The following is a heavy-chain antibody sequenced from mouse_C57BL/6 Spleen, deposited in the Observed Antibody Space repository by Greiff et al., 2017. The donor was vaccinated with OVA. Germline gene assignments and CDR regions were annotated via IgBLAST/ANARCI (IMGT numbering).Heavy chain of an antibody. CDR2: INPNYGTT. CDR1: GYSFTDYN. V-gene: IGHV1-39*01. J-gene: IGHJ1*03. Sequence: VQLQQSGPELVKPGASVKISCKASGYSFTDYNMNWVKQSNGKSLEWIGVINPNYGTTSYNQKFKGKATLTVDQSSSTAYMQLNSLTSEDSAVYYCAKSHYCGSSYELYWYFDVWGTGTTVTVSS. CDR3: AKSHYCGSSYELYWYFDV. D-gene: IGHD1-1*01.